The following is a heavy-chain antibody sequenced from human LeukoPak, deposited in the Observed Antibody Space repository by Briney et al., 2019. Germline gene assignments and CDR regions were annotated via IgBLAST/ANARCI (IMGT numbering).Heavy chain of an antibody. D-gene: IGHD3-3*01. V-gene: IGHV1-18*04. J-gene: IGHJ3*02. Sequence: VASVKVSCKASGYTFTGYYMHWVRQAPGQGLEWMGWISAYNGNTNYAQKLQGRVTMTTDTSTSTAYMGLRSLRSDDTAVYYCARGVYYDFWSGYWEKSVAFDIWGQGTMVTVSS. CDR1: GYTFTGYY. CDR2: ISAYNGNT. CDR3: ARGVYYDFWSGYWEKSVAFDI.